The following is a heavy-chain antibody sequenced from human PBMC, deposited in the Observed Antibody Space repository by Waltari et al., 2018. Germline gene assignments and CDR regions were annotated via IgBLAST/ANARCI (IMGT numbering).Heavy chain of an antibody. V-gene: IGHV4-39*07. D-gene: IGHD2-2*02. CDR1: NGSTSPNTYY. Sequence: QLPLQESGPGLVKPSETLSLTCNVPNGSTSPNTYYWAWIRQPPGKGLEWIGSIFYTGNFYYNPSLQRRVTMSVDTARNQFSLNLRSVTAADTAVYYCAGRPLYTVVWHGFDYWGRGALVTVSS. CDR2: IFYTGNF. J-gene: IGHJ4*02. CDR3: AGRPLYTVVWHGFDY.